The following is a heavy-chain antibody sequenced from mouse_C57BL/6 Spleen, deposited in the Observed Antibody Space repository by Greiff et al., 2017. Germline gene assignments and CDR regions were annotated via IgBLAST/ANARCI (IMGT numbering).Heavy chain of an antibody. J-gene: IGHJ2*01. CDR3: GRGDYGNYEYYFDY. V-gene: IGHV1-34*01. CDR2: IYPNNGGN. Sequence: VQLQQPGPELVKPGASVKMSCKASGYTFTDYYVHWVKQSHGKSLAWIGYIYPNNGGNGYNQKFKGKATLTVAKASSTAYMELRSLTSEDSAVYYCGRGDYGNYEYYFDYWGQGTTRTVAS. D-gene: IGHD2-1*01. CDR1: GYTFTDYY.